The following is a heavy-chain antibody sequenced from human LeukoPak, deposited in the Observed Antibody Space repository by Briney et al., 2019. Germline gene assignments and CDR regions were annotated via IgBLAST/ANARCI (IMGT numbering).Heavy chain of an antibody. Sequence: SETLSLTCTVSGGSISSYYWSWIRQPPGKGLEWIGYIYYSGSTNYNPSLKSRVTISVDTSKNQFSLKLSSVTAADTAVYYCARRGYDSSEGAFDIWGQGTMVTVSS. J-gene: IGHJ3*02. CDR3: ARRGYDSSEGAFDI. V-gene: IGHV4-59*08. D-gene: IGHD3-22*01. CDR2: IYYSGST. CDR1: GGSISSYY.